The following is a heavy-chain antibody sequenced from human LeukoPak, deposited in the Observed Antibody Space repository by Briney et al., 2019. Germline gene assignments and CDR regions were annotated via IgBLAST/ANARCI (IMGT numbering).Heavy chain of an antibody. CDR3: ASRPDGDANTLDY. CDR2: ISSGGST. D-gene: IGHD4-17*01. CDR1: GFTVISKY. Sequence: GGSLRLSCAASGFTVISKYISWVREVPGKGLERVSIISSGGSTYYADSVKGRFTISKDNSKNMLFLQMNSLRVDDTALYYCASRPDGDANTLDYWGQGTLVTVSS. V-gene: IGHV3-53*01. J-gene: IGHJ4*02.